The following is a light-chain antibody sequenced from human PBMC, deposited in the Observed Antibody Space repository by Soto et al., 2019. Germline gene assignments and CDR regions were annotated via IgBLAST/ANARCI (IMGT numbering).Light chain of an antibody. V-gene: IGKV3-20*01. CDR3: QQYGSSPPIT. Sequence: EIGLSQSAGTLSLSPGERATLSCRAIQTVSTNYLAWYQQKPGQAPRLLIYDASNRATGIPVRFNASGSGTDFTLTISRLEPEDFAVYYCQQYGSSPPITFGQGTLLEV. J-gene: IGKJ5*01. CDR1: QTVSTNY. CDR2: DAS.